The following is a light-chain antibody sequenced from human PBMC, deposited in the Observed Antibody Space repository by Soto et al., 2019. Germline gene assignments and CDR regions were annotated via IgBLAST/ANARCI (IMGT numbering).Light chain of an antibody. CDR2: AAS. Sequence: DIQMTQSPSSLSASVGDRVTITCRASQSISSYLNWFQQRLGKAPKLLIYAASSLQSGVPSRFSGSGSGTHITLTITSLQPEDFGSYYCQQSYSPPPTFGQGTKLEIK. J-gene: IGKJ2*01. CDR3: QQSYSPPPT. CDR1: QSISSY. V-gene: IGKV1-39*01.